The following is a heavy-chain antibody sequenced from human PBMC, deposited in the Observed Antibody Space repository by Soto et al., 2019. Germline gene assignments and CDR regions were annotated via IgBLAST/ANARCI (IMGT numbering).Heavy chain of an antibody. CDR2: IKQDGNNK. D-gene: IGHD3-9*01. CDR1: GLTFRDYL. Sequence: GGSLRLSCAASGLTFRDYLMSLVRQAPGKGLEWVASIKQDGNNKYYAGSVKGRFTISRDNSKNTLYLQMNSLRAEDTAVYYCAALRYFDWDDAFDIWGQGTMVTVSS. CDR3: AALRYFDWDDAFDI. V-gene: IGHV3-30*03. J-gene: IGHJ3*02.